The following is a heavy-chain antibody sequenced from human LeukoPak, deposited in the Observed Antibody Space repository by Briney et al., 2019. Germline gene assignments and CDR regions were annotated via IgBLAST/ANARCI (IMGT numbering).Heavy chain of an antibody. J-gene: IGHJ4*02. D-gene: IGHD6-13*01. V-gene: IGHV1-2*02. CDR3: ARGRGVLAAAGQLLDY. CDR1: GYTFTDYY. Sequence: ASVKVSCKSSGYTFTDYYIHWVRQAPGQGLEWMGWINPNDAGTDYAQKFQGRVTMTRDTSITTVYVELSSLRSDDTAVYYCARGRGVLAAAGQLLDYWGQGTLVTVSS. CDR2: INPNDAGT.